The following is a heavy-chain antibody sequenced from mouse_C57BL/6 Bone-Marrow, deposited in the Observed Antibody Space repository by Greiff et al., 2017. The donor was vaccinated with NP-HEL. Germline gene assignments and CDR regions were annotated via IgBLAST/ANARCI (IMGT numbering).Heavy chain of an antibody. V-gene: IGHV14-3*01. CDR3: ALPYDGYYVGYFDV. J-gene: IGHJ1*03. D-gene: IGHD2-3*01. Sequence: VQLQQSVAELVRPGASVKLSCTASGFNIKNTYMHWVKQRPDQGLEWIGRIDPANGNTKYAPKFQGKAPITADTSSNTAYLQLSSLTADDTAIYYCALPYDGYYVGYFDVWGTGTTVTVSS. CDR2: IDPANGNT. CDR1: GFNIKNTY.